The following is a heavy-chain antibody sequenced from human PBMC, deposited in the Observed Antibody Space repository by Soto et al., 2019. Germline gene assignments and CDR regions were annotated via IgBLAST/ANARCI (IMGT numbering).Heavy chain of an antibody. D-gene: IGHD6-19*01. CDR2: ISAYNGNT. V-gene: IGHV1-18*01. CDR1: GYTFTSYG. Sequence: ASVKVSCKASGYTFTSYGISWVRQAPGQGLEWMGWISAYNGNTNYAQKLQGRVTMTTDTSTSTAYMELRSLRSDDTAVYYCARDRIAVAGNRLDYYYYGMDVWGQGTTVTVSS. J-gene: IGHJ6*02. CDR3: ARDRIAVAGNRLDYYYYGMDV.